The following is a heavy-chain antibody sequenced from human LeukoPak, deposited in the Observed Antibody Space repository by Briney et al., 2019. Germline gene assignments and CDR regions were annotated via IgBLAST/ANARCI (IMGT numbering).Heavy chain of an antibody. J-gene: IGHJ4*02. CDR1: GYTFTSYA. D-gene: IGHD3-10*01. V-gene: IGHV1-3*01. CDR2: INAGNGNT. Sequence: ASVKVSCKASGYTFTSYAMHWVRQAPGQRLEWMGWINAGNGNTKYSQKFQGRVAITRDTSASTAYMELSSLRSEDTAVYYCARELLCFGELFWDRYYFDYWGQGTLVTVSS. CDR3: ARELLCFGELFWDRYYFDY.